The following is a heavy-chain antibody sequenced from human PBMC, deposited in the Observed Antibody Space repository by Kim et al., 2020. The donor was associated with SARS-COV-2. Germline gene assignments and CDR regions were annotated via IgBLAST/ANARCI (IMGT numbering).Heavy chain of an antibody. Sequence: GGSLRLSCAASGFTFNYFGMHWVRQAPGKGLEWVTTISHDETDKYYVDSVKGRFTISRDNSMNTLHLQMNSLRPEDTAVYYCAKDVRNFDYRDGMDVWGPGTTVIVSS. J-gene: IGHJ6*02. CDR3: AKDVRNFDYRDGMDV. CDR1: GFTFNYFG. CDR2: ISHDETDK. D-gene: IGHD3-9*01. V-gene: IGHV3-30*18.